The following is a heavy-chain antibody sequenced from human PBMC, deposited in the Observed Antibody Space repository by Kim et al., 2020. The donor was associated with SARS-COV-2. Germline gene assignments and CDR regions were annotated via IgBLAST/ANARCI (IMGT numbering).Heavy chain of an antibody. CDR2: IIPILGIA. V-gene: IGHV1-69*04. CDR1: GGTFSSYA. Sequence: SVKVSCKASGGTFSSYAISWVRQAPGQGLEWMGRIIPILGIANYAQKFQGRVTITADKSTSTAYMELSSLRSEDTAVYYCARGLAAAGNIFDYWGQGTLVTVSS. D-gene: IGHD6-13*01. CDR3: ARGLAAAGNIFDY. J-gene: IGHJ4*02.